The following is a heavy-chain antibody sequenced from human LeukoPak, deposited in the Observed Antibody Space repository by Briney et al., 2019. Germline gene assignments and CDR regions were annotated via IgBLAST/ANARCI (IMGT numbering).Heavy chain of an antibody. CDR1: GFTFSSYA. V-gene: IGHV3-23*01. CDR3: ARGRHYGSGSYSGDFDL. CDR2: ISGSGGST. J-gene: IGHJ2*01. D-gene: IGHD3-10*01. Sequence: GGSLRLSCAASGFTFSSYAMSWVRQAPGKGLEWVSAISGSGGSTYYADSVKGRFTISRDNAKNSPYLQMNSLRVEDTALYYCARGRHYGSGSYSGDFDLWGRGTLVTVSS.